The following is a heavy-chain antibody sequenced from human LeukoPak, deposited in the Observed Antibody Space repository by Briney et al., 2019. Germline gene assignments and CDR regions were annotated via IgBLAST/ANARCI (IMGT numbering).Heavy chain of an antibody. CDR3: ARGRYNWNDAWFDP. Sequence: PSETLSLTCTVSGASISDYYWSWIRQPPGKGLEWIGEINHSGSTNYNPSLKSRVTISVDTSKNQFSLKLSSVTAADTAVYYCARGRYNWNDAWFDPWGQGTLVTVSS. V-gene: IGHV4-34*01. J-gene: IGHJ5*02. CDR1: GASISDYY. CDR2: INHSGST. D-gene: IGHD1-1*01.